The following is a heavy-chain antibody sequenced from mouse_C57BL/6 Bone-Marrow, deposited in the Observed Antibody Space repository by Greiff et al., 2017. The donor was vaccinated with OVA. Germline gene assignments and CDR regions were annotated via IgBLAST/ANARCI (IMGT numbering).Heavy chain of an antibody. D-gene: IGHD3-3*01. CDR2: IDPETGGT. Sequence: VQLQESGAELVRPGASVTLSCKASGYTFTDYEMHWVKQTPVHGLEWIGAIDPETGGTAYNQKFKGKAILTADKSSSTAYMELRSLTSEDSAVYYCTRRSWDGLYYFDDWGKGTTLSVSS. V-gene: IGHV1-15*01. CDR3: TRRSWDGLYYFDD. CDR1: GYTFTDYE. J-gene: IGHJ2*01.